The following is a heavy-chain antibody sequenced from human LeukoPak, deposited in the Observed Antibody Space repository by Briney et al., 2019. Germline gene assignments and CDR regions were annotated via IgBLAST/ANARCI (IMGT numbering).Heavy chain of an antibody. V-gene: IGHV3-53*01. D-gene: IGHD6-19*01. CDR3: ARAGYSSGWDFSRGYYFDY. Sequence: GGSLRLSCAASGFTVSSNYMSWVREAPGKGLEWVSVIYSGGSTHYAVYVKGRMTIPRDNSKTTLYIQINSLRAEDTAVYYCARAGYSSGWDFSRGYYFDYWGQGTRVTVSS. CDR2: IYSGGST. CDR1: GFTVSSNY. J-gene: IGHJ4*02.